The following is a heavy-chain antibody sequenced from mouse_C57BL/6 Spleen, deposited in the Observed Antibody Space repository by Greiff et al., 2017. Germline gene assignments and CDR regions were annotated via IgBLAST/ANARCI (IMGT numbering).Heavy chain of an antibody. CDR3: ARDRDYGSRYFDY. CDR2: ISDGGSYT. V-gene: IGHV5-4*01. CDR1: GFTFSSYA. J-gene: IGHJ2*01. Sequence: EVQRVESGGGLVKPGGSLKLSCAASGFTFSSYAMSWVRQTPEKRLEWVATISDGGSYTYYPDNVKGRFTISRDNAKNNLYLQMSHLKSEDTAMYYCARDRDYGSRYFDYWGQGTTLTVSS. D-gene: IGHD1-1*01.